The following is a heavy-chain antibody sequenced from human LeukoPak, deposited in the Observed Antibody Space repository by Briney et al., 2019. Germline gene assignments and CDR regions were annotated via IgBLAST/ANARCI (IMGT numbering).Heavy chain of an antibody. D-gene: IGHD1-26*01. Sequence: PGGSLRLSCAASGFTFGDYYMDWVRQAPGKGLEWVGRIRDKTNSHTTEYAASVKGRFTISRDDSKASLYLQLNSLKTEDTAVYYCARGLGGNTARYFDYWGQGTLVTVSS. CDR2: IRDKTNSHTT. J-gene: IGHJ4*02. CDR3: ARGLGGNTARYFDY. V-gene: IGHV3-72*01. CDR1: GFTFGDYY.